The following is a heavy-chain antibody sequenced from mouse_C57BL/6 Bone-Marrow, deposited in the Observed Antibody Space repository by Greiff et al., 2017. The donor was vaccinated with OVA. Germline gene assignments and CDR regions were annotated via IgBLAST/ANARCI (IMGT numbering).Heavy chain of an antibody. CDR1: GFSFTSYA. J-gene: IGHJ3*01. D-gene: IGHD2-1*01. CDR3: ARSSYGNYAWFAY. V-gene: IGHV2-9-1*01. Sequence: VQLVESGPGLVAPSPCLSITCTVSGFSFTSYAISWVRQPPGKGLEWLGVIWTGGGTNYNSALKSRLSISKDNSKSQVFLKMNSLQTDDTARYYCARSSYGNYAWFAYWGQGTLVTVSA. CDR2: IWTGGGT.